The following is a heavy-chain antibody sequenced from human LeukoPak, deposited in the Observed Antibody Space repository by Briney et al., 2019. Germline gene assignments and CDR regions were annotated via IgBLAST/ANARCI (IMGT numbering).Heavy chain of an antibody. CDR3: ARTPDYSVTT. J-gene: IGHJ4*02. V-gene: IGHV1-2*02. Sequence: ASVKVSCKVSGYTFTAYYMHWVRQAPGQGLEWMGRIDPNSGGKIYVHKFQGRVAMTRDTSISTAYMELSRLTSDDTAVYYCARTPDYSVTTWGQGTLVTVSS. CDR2: IDPNSGGK. CDR1: GYTFTAYY. D-gene: IGHD4-11*01.